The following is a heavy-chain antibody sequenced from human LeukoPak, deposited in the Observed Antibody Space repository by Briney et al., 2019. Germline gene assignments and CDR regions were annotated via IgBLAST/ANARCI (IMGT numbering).Heavy chain of an antibody. CDR1: GGTFSSYA. Sequence: SVKVSCKASGGTFSSYAISWVGQAPGQGLGWMGGIIPIFGTANYAQKFQGRVTITADESTSTTYTELSSLRSEDTAVYYCARAYCSSTSCYPVDYWGQGTLVTVSS. D-gene: IGHD2-2*01. V-gene: IGHV1-69*13. J-gene: IGHJ4*02. CDR2: IIPIFGTA. CDR3: ARAYCSSTSCYPVDY.